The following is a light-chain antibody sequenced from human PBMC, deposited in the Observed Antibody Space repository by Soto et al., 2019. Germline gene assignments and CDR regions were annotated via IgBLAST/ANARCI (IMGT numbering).Light chain of an antibody. Sequence: SVLTQSPATLSLSPGERATLSCRASRSDGNYIAWYQQKPGQPPRLLIYDVSNRATGVPARFSGSGSGTDFTLTISSLEPEDFGVYHCQQRSSWPRMYTFGQGTKLEI. CDR3: QQRSSWPRMYT. J-gene: IGKJ2*01. CDR1: RSDGNY. V-gene: IGKV3-11*01. CDR2: DVS.